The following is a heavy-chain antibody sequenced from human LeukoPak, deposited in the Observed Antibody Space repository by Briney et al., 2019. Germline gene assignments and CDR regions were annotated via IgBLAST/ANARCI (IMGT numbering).Heavy chain of an antibody. J-gene: IGHJ5*02. CDR1: GYTLTELS. V-gene: IGHV1-24*01. Sequence: GASVKVACKVSGYTLTELSMHWVRQAPGRAREWIGGFDPEDGETIYAQKFQGRVTMTEDTSTDTAYMEPSSLRSEDTAVYYCATDITTGRDWFDPWGQGTLVTASS. CDR3: ATDITTGRDWFDP. D-gene: IGHD3-10*01. CDR2: FDPEDGET.